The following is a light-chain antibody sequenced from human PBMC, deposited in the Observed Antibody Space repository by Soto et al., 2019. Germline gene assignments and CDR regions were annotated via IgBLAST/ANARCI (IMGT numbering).Light chain of an antibody. V-gene: IGKV3-20*01. J-gene: IGKJ4*01. CDR1: QSVSSSY. CDR3: QQYGSSSFT. Sequence: EIVLTQSPGTLSLSPGERATLSCRASQSVSSSYLAWYQQKPGQAPRLLIYGASSRATGIPDRFGGSGSGTDFTLTISRLEPEDFAVYYCQQYGSSSFTFGGGTKVEIK. CDR2: GAS.